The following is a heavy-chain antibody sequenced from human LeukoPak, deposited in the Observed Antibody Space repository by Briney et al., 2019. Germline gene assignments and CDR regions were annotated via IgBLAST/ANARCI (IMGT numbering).Heavy chain of an antibody. Sequence: GGTLRLSRAASGFTFSSYAMSWVRQAPGKGLEWVSAITGSGGSTYYADSVKGRFTISRDNSKNTLYLQMNSLRAEDTAVYYCAKARGKTTVAPYYFDYWGQGTLVTVSS. CDR2: ITGSGGST. CDR3: AKARGKTTVAPYYFDY. J-gene: IGHJ4*02. D-gene: IGHD4-23*01. V-gene: IGHV3-23*01. CDR1: GFTFSSYA.